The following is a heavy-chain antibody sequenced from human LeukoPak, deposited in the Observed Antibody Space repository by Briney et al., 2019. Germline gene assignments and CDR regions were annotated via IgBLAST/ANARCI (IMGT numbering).Heavy chain of an antibody. Sequence: GGTLRLSCAASGFTFSSYSMNWVRQAPGKGLEWVSSISSSSSYIYYADSVKGRFTISRDNAKNSLYLQMNSLRAEDTAVYYCARDIAARRLDYWGQGTLVTVSS. V-gene: IGHV3-21*01. CDR2: ISSSSSYI. CDR3: ARDIAARRLDY. CDR1: GFTFSSYS. D-gene: IGHD6-6*01. J-gene: IGHJ4*02.